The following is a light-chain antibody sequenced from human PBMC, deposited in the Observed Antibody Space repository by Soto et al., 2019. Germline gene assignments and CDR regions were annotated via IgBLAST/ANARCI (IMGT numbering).Light chain of an antibody. V-gene: IGKV1-5*03. CDR1: QTISSW. J-gene: IGKJ1*01. CDR2: KAS. CDR3: QHYNSYSEA. Sequence: DIQMTPSPSTLSGSVGDRVTITCRASQTISSWLAWYQQKPGKAPKLLIYKASTLKRGVPSRFSGSGSGTEVTLTISSLQPDDFATYYCQHYNSYSEAFGQGTKVDIK.